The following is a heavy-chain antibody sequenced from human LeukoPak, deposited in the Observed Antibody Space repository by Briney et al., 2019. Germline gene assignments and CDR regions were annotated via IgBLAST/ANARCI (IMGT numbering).Heavy chain of an antibody. V-gene: IGHV4-61*03. J-gene: IGHJ5*02. CDR1: GGSVSSGTYY. CDR2: ISYSVST. CDR3: ARDSVFATNWFDP. Sequence: SETLSLTCTVSGGSVSSGTYYWSWIRQPPGKGLEWIGYISYSVSTNYNPSLQSRVTISIDTSKNHFSLKLRSVTAADTAVYFCARDSVFATNWFDPWGQGTLVTVSS. D-gene: IGHD2-15*01.